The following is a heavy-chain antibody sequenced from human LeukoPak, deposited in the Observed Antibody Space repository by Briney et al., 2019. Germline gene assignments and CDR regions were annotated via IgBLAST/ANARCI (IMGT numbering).Heavy chain of an antibody. Sequence: SETLSLTCAVSGGSISSSNWWSWVRQPPGKGLEWIGEIYHSGSTNYNPSLKSRVTISVDKSKNQFSLKLSSVTAADTAVYYCARRVVEDYYYYYMDVWGKGTAVTVSS. CDR1: GGSISSSNW. D-gene: IGHD3-22*01. J-gene: IGHJ6*03. CDR3: ARRVVEDYYYYYMDV. CDR2: IYHSGST. V-gene: IGHV4-4*02.